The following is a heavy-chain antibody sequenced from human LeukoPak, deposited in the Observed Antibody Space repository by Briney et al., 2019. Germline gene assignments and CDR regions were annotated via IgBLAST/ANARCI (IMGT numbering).Heavy chain of an antibody. CDR3: ARGNYYDSSGYYYYYYYMDV. J-gene: IGHJ6*03. CDR2: IGTAGDT. V-gene: IGHV3-13*01. Sequence: GRSLRLSCAASGFTFSSYDMHWVRHATGNGLEWVSAIGTAGDTYYPGSVKGRFTISRENAKNSLYLQMNSLRAGDTAVYYCARGNYYDSSGYYYYYYYMDVWGKGTTVTVSS. CDR1: GFTFSSYD. D-gene: IGHD3-22*01.